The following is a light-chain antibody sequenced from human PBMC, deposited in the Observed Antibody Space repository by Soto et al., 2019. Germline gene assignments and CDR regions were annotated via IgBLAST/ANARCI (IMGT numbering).Light chain of an antibody. CDR2: AAS. V-gene: IGKV1-17*03. CDR1: QDIANY. Sequence: DIQMTQSPSVLSASVGDRLTITCRASQDIANYVAWFQQKPGKVPERLIYAASSLQSGVPSRFSGSGSGTEFTLTISSLQPEDFATYYRLQHKSYPWTFGQGTTV. J-gene: IGKJ1*01. CDR3: LQHKSYPWT.